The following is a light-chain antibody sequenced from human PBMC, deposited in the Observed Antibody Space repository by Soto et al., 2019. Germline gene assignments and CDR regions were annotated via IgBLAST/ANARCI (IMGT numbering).Light chain of an antibody. CDR1: QPVRDNY. CDR3: QQFSSYPLT. CDR2: DAS. J-gene: IGKJ4*01. V-gene: IGKV3-20*01. Sequence: PATLSLSPGARATLSCRVRQPVRDNYLAWYQQKPGQAPRLLIYDASSRATRLPDRLRGGASGTDFTLTIRRLEPEDFAVYYCQQFSSYPLTSAG.